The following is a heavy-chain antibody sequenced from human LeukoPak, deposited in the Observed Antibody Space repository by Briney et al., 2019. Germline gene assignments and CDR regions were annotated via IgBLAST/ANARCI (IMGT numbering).Heavy chain of an antibody. D-gene: IGHD3-3*01. CDR3: ARRSGSPFDY. J-gene: IGHJ4*02. CDR1: GFTFDDYA. CDR2: ISWNSGSI. Sequence: GGSLRLSCAASGFTFDDYAMHWVRQAPGKGLEGVSGISWNSGSIGYADSVKGRFTISRDNAKNSLYLQMNSLRAEDTALYYCARRSGSPFDYWGQGTLVTVSS. V-gene: IGHV3-9*01.